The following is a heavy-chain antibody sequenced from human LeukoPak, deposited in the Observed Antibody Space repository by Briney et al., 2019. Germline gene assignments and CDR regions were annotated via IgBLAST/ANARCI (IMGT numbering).Heavy chain of an antibody. CDR2: IKQDGSEK. J-gene: IGHJ4*02. CDR1: GFTFSSYW. V-gene: IGHV3-7*01. Sequence: GGSLRLSCTASGFTFSSYWMSWVRQAPGKGLEWVANIKQDGSEKYYVDSVKGRFTISRDNAKNSLYLQMNSLRAEDTAVYYCARVYYYSSGSRWGDYFDYWGQGTLVTVSS. D-gene: IGHD3-10*01. CDR3: ARVYYYSSGSRWGDYFDY.